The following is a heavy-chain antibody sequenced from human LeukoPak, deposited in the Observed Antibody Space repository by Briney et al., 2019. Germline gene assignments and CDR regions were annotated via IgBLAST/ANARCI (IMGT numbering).Heavy chain of an antibody. J-gene: IGHJ4*02. CDR1: GYPYTGYY. CDR3: ARETGVVVIGGIDY. Sequence: ASVKVSCKASGYPYTGYYMHWVPQAPGQGLEWMGWINPNSGGTNYAQKFQGRVTMTRDTSISTAYMDLSRLRSDDTPVYHCARETGVVVIGGIDYWGQGTLVTVSS. CDR2: INPNSGGT. V-gene: IGHV1-2*02. D-gene: IGHD3-22*01.